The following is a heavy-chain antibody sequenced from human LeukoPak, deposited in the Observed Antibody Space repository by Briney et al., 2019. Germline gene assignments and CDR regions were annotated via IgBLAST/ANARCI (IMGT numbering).Heavy chain of an antibody. J-gene: IGHJ6*03. V-gene: IGHV4-4*07. CDR3: ARGGAATGYHYYYMDV. Sequence: SETLSLTCTVSGGSISSYYWSWIRQPAGKGLEWIGRIYTSGSTNYNPSLKSRVTISVDTSKNQFSLKLSSVTAADTAVYYCARGGAATGYHYYYMDVWGKGTTVTISS. D-gene: IGHD6-13*01. CDR1: GGSISSYY. CDR2: IYTSGST.